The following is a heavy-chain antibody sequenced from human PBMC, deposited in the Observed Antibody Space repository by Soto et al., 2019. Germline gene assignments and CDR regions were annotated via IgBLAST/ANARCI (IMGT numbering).Heavy chain of an antibody. D-gene: IGHD2-15*01. J-gene: IGHJ5*02. CDR3: ARGYCSGGSCYSSAHWFDP. CDR1: GGSISSGGYS. Sequence: QLQLQESGSGLVKPSQTLSLTCAVSGGSISSGGYSWSWIRQPPGKGLEWIGYIYHSGSTYYNPSLKGRVTISVDRSKNQFSLKLSSVTAADTAVYYCARGYCSGGSCYSSAHWFDPWGQGTLVTVSS. CDR2: IYHSGST. V-gene: IGHV4-30-2*01.